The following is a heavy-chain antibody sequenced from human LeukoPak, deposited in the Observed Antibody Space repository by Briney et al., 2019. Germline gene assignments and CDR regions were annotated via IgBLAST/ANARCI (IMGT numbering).Heavy chain of an antibody. D-gene: IGHD1-26*01. CDR1: GGSISSYY. J-gene: IGHJ5*02. V-gene: IGHV4-59*01. Sequence: SETLSLTCTVSGGSISSYYWSWIRQPPGKGLEWIRYIYYSGSTNYNPSLKSRVTISVDTSKNQFSLKLSSVTAADTAVYYCARDHGGSSLGWFDPWAREPWSPSPQ. CDR2: IYYSGST. CDR3: ARDHGGSSLGWFDP.